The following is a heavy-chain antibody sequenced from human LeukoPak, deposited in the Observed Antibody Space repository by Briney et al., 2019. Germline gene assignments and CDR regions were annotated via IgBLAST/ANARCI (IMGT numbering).Heavy chain of an antibody. CDR2: ISSSSSYI. Sequence: GGSLRLSCAASGFTFDDYAMHWVRQAPGKGLEWVSSISSSSSYIYYADSVKGRFTISRDYAKNSLYLQMNSLRAEDTAVYYCARIVVVPAAQIYYYYMDVWGKGTTVTVSS. V-gene: IGHV3-21*01. CDR1: GFTFDDYA. D-gene: IGHD2-2*01. J-gene: IGHJ6*03. CDR3: ARIVVVPAAQIYYYYMDV.